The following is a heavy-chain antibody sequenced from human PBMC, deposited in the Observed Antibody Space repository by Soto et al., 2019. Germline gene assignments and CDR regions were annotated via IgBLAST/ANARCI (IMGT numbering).Heavy chain of an antibody. Sequence: SVKVSCKASGGTFSSYAISWARQAPGQGLEWMGGIIPIFGTANYAQKFQGRVTITADESTSTAYMELSSLRSEDTAVYYCARVFVGATDYHYGMDVWGQGTTVTVSS. CDR2: IIPIFGTA. J-gene: IGHJ6*02. CDR3: ARVFVGATDYHYGMDV. V-gene: IGHV1-69*13. D-gene: IGHD1-26*01. CDR1: GGTFSSYA.